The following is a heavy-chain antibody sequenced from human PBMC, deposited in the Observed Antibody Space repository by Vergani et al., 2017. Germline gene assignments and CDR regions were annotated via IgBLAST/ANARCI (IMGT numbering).Heavy chain of an antibody. J-gene: IGHJ4*01. V-gene: IGHV3-23*01. CDR3: ARAYGRYDWFDY. D-gene: IGHD1-20*01. CDR2: ISASGAPT. CDR1: GFTFTAHG. Sequence: EVQLLESGGGSAQPGESLRLSCVASGFTFTAHGLNWVRQAPGKGLEWVSGISASGAPTYYADSVKGRVTISSDNSKNTLYLQMNSLRVEDTAVYYCARAYGRYDWFDYWGQRTLVTVSS.